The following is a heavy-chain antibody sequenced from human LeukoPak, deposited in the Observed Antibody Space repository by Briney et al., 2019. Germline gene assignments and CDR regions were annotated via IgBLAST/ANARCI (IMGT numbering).Heavy chain of an antibody. Sequence: GRSLRLSCTASGFTFGDYAMSWFRQAPGKGLEWVGFIRSKAYGGTTEYAASVKGRFTISRDDSKSMAYLQMNSLKTEDTAVYYCTRDSDTAMVTAHHYWGQGKLVTVSS. V-gene: IGHV3-49*03. CDR3: TRDSDTAMVTAHHY. J-gene: IGHJ4*02. CDR1: GFTFGDYA. CDR2: IRSKAYGGTT. D-gene: IGHD5-18*01.